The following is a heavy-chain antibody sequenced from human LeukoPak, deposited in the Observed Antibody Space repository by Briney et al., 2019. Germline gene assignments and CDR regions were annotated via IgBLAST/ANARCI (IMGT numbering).Heavy chain of an antibody. CDR3: ARVRVSGSYLYYFDY. CDR1: GGSISSYH. Sequence: SETLSLTCTVSGGSISSYHWSWVRQPPGKGLEWIGYILTSGSTNYNPSLKGRLTISVDTSTNQFTLKLSSVTAADTAVYYCARVRVSGSYLYYFDYWGQGTLVIVSS. D-gene: IGHD1-26*01. J-gene: IGHJ4*02. V-gene: IGHV4-4*09. CDR2: ILTSGST.